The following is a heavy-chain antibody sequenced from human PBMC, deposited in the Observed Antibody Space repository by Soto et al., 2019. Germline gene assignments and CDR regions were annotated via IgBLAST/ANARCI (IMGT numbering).Heavy chain of an antibody. V-gene: IGHV3-15*01. J-gene: IGHJ4*02. CDR2: IKSKTSGGTT. CDR3: TTDPGGGVSARDVPDY. CDR1: GFTFSKAW. Sequence: EVQLVESGGGLVKPGGSLRLSCAASGFTFSKAWMSWVRQAPGKGLDWVGRIKSKTSGGTTDYAAPVKGRFAISRDDSKNTLYLQMNILKTEDTAVYYCTTDPGGGVSARDVPDYWGQGTLVTVSS. D-gene: IGHD6-6*01.